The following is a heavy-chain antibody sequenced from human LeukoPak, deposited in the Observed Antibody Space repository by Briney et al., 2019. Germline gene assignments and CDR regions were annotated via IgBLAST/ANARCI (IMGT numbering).Heavy chain of an antibody. V-gene: IGHV4-31*03. CDR1: GGSISSGGYC. Sequence: PSETLSLTCTVSGGSISSGGYCWSWIRQHPGKGLEWIGYIYYSGSTYYNPSLKSRVTISVDTSKNQFSLKLNSVTPEDTAVYYCAREGWFGEPPSHWFDPWGQGSLVTVSS. CDR2: IYYSGST. J-gene: IGHJ5*02. D-gene: IGHD3-10*01. CDR3: AREGWFGEPPSHWFDP.